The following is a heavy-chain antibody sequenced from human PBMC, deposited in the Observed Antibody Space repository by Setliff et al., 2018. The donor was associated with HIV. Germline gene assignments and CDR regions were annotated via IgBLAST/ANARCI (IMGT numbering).Heavy chain of an antibody. Sequence: PSETLSLTCTVSGGSISSDDYYWNWIRQPPGKGLEWIGEINHNKSSDYNPSLKSRVTMSVDTSKNQFSLKVKSVTAADTAVYYCARQKKSSSWSPNDYWGQGTLVTVSS. V-gene: IGHV4-39*01. CDR1: GGSISSDDYY. J-gene: IGHJ4*02. D-gene: IGHD2-2*01. CDR3: ARQKKSSSWSPNDY. CDR2: INHNKSS.